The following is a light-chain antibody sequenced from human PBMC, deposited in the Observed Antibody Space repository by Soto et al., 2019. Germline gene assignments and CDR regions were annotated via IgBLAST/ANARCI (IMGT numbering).Light chain of an antibody. CDR3: QQRSNWPPSIS. Sequence: IVMTQSAAPQSMSKEERAXXCGRASQNISRSLAWYQQKPGQAPRNLIYAASSRATGIPDRFSGSGSGTDFTLTVSSLEPEDFAVYYCQQRSNWPPSISFGQGTRLVIK. J-gene: IGKJ5*01. CDR2: AAS. CDR1: QNISRS. V-gene: IGKV3-11*01.